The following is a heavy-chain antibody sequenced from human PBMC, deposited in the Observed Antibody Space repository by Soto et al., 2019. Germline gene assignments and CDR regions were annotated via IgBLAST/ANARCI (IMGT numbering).Heavy chain of an antibody. CDR3: AHRVGLQGNWSGGYFDF. V-gene: IGHV2-5*02. CDR1: GFSLSTGGVG. Sequence: QITLKESGPTRVRPTQTLTLTCTFSGFSLSTGGVGVGWIRQPPGKALERLALIYWDDDKRYSPSLKSRLTITKDTSGNQVVLTMTNMDPVDTATYYCAHRVGLQGNWSGGYFDFWGQGALVTVSS. CDR2: IYWDDDK. J-gene: IGHJ4*02. D-gene: IGHD1-1*01.